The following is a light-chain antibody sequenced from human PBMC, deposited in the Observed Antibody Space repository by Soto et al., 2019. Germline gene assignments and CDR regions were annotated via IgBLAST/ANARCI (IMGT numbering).Light chain of an antibody. J-gene: IGLJ1*01. V-gene: IGLV2-8*01. CDR3: SSYVATISDV. CDR1: SSDVGGYNY. CDR2: EVY. Sequence: QSALTQPPSASGSPGQSVTISCTGTSSDVGGYNYVSWYQHHPGKAPKLIIYEVYKRPSGVPDRFSGSKSGNTAALTVSGLQAEDEADYYCSSYVATISDVFGTGTKVTVL.